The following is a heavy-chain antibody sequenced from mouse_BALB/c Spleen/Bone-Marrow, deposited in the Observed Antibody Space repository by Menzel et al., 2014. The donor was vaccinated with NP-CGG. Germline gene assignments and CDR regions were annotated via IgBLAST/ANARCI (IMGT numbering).Heavy chain of an antibody. D-gene: IGHD1-1*01. CDR3: ARLGYYGMMAF. Sequence: EVQLQQSGGGLVQPGGSLKLSCAVSGFDFSRYWMSWVQQAPGKGLEWIGEINPESSTINYTPSLKDKFIISRDNAKNTLYLQMSKVRSEDTALYYCARLGYYGMMAFWGQGTSVTVSS. CDR2: INPESSTI. CDR1: GFDFSRYW. V-gene: IGHV4-1*02. J-gene: IGHJ4*01.